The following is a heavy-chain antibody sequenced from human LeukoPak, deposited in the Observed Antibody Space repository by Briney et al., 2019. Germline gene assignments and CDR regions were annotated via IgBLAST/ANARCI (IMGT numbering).Heavy chain of an antibody. V-gene: IGHV3-21*04. CDR1: GFTFSSYT. CDR2: ISSSSSYI. D-gene: IGHD5-18*01. J-gene: IGHJ4*02. CDR3: AKRRDTAMGTFDY. Sequence: PGGSLRLSCAASGFTFSSYTMNWVRQAPGKGLEWVSSISSSSSYIYYAGSVKGRFTISRDNSKNTLYLQMGSLRAEDTAVYYCAKRRDTAMGTFDYWGQGTLVTVSS.